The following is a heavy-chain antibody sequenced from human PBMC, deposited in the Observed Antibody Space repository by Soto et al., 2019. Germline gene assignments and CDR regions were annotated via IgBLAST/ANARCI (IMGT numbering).Heavy chain of an antibody. J-gene: IGHJ4*02. D-gene: IGHD3-10*01. CDR3: ARAMVRGVGYYFDY. Sequence: SETLSLTCAVSSGSISSSNWWSWVRQPPGKGLEWIGEIYHSGSTNYNPSLKSRVTISVDKSKNQFSLKLSSVTAADTAVYYCARAMVRGVGYYFDYWGQGTLVTVSS. CDR1: SGSISSSNW. V-gene: IGHV4-4*02. CDR2: IYHSGST.